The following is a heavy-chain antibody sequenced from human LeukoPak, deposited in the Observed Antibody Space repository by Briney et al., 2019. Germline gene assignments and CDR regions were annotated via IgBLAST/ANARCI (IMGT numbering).Heavy chain of an antibody. Sequence: GGSLRLSCAASGFTFSSYWMHWVRQAPGKGLVWVSRINSDGSSTSYADSVKGRFTISRDNAKNTLYLQMNSLRVEDTAVYYCAKDDGRYFFDFWGQGTLVTVSS. J-gene: IGHJ4*02. CDR2: INSDGSST. CDR3: AKDDGRYFFDF. CDR1: GFTFSSYW. V-gene: IGHV3-74*01.